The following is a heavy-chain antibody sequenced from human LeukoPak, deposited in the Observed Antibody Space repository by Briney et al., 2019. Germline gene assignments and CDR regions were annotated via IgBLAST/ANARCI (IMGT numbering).Heavy chain of an antibody. V-gene: IGHV4-59*12. Sequence: SETLSLTCTVFGGSISSDYWSWIRQPPGKGLEWIGYIDYSGSANYNPSLKSRVTISVDTSKNQFSLNLSSVTAADTAVYYCARAPYCGGDCYAFFDYWGQGTLVTVSS. CDR3: ARAPYCGGDCYAFFDY. CDR1: GGSISSDY. D-gene: IGHD2-21*01. J-gene: IGHJ4*02. CDR2: IDYSGSA.